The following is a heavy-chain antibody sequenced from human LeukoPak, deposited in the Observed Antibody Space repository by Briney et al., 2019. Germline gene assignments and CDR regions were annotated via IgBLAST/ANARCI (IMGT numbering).Heavy chain of an antibody. J-gene: IGHJ5*02. D-gene: IGHD1-26*01. V-gene: IGHV1-8*01. CDR1: GYTFTSYD. CDR3: ARTKVYRGNYYGDWSDP. Sequence: LWASVKVSCKASGYTFTSYDINWVRQATGQGLEWMGWMNPNSGNTGCAQKFQGRVTMTRNTSITTAYMELSSLRSEDTAVYYCARTKVYRGNYYGDWSDPWGQGTLVTVSS. CDR2: MNPNSGNT.